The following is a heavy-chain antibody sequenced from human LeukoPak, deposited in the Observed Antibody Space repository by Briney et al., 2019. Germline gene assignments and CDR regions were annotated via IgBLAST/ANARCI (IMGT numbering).Heavy chain of an antibody. CDR3: ARDLGERYSSSWRCMDV. D-gene: IGHD6-13*01. V-gene: IGHV1-69*06. CDR1: GGTFSSYA. CDR2: IIPIFGTA. J-gene: IGHJ6*03. Sequence: SVKVSCKASGGTFSSYAISWVRQAPGQGLEWMGGIIPIFGTANYAQKFQGRVTITADKSTSTAYMELSSLRSEDTAVYCCARDLGERYSSSWRCMDVWGKGTTVTVSS.